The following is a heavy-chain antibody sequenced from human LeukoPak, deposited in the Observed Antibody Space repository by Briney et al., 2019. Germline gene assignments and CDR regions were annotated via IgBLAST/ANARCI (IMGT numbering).Heavy chain of an antibody. J-gene: IGHJ4*02. V-gene: IGHV3-30*18. Sequence: PGGSLRLSCAASGFTLSSYGMHWVRQAPGKGLEWVAVISYDGSNKYYGDSVKGRFTISRDISKNTLYLQMNSLRPEDTAVYYCAKDQVGGTTMAGYWGQGTLVTVSS. CDR1: GFTLSSYG. CDR2: ISYDGSNK. CDR3: AKDQVGGTTMAGY. D-gene: IGHD1-26*01.